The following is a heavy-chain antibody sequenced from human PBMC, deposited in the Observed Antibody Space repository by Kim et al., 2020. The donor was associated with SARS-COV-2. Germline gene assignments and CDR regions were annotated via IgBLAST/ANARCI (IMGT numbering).Heavy chain of an antibody. Sequence: SETLSLTCTVSGGSISSSSYYWGWIRQPPGKGLEWIGRIYYSGSTYYNPSLKSRVTISVDTSKNQVSLKLSSVTAADTAVYYCATDSSGYHYFDYWGQGTLVTVSS. D-gene: IGHD3-22*01. CDR1: GGSISSSSYY. J-gene: IGHJ4*02. V-gene: IGHV4-39*01. CDR2: IYYSGST. CDR3: ATDSSGYHYFDY.